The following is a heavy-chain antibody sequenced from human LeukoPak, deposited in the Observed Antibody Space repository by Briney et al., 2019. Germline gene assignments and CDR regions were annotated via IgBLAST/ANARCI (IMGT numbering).Heavy chain of an antibody. CDR3: ARETGYSYGNFDY. CDR1: GFTFSSYA. Sequence: GRSLRLSCAASGFTFSSYAMHWVRQAPGKGLEWVAVISYDGSNKYYADSMKGRFTISRDNSKNTLYLQMNSLRAEDTAVYYCARETGYSYGNFDYWGQGTLVTVSS. V-gene: IGHV3-30-3*01. D-gene: IGHD5-18*01. CDR2: ISYDGSNK. J-gene: IGHJ4*02.